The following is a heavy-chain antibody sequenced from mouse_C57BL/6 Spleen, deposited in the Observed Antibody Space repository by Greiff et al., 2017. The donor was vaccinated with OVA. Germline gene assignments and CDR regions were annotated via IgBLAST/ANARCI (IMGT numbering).Heavy chain of an antibody. CDR3: ARDYYGSSYVAWFAY. CDR2: IDPSDSYT. J-gene: IGHJ3*01. CDR1: GYTFTSYW. Sequence: QVQLQQSGAELVRPGTSVKLSCKASGYTFTSYWMHWVKQRPGQGLEWIGVIDPSDSYTNYNQKFKGKATLTVDTSSSTAYMQLSSLTSEDSAVYYCARDYYGSSYVAWFAYWGQGTLVTVSA. D-gene: IGHD1-1*01. V-gene: IGHV1-59*01.